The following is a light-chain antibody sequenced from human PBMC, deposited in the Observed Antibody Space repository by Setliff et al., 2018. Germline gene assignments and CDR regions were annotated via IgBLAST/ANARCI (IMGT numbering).Light chain of an antibody. Sequence: QSALAQPASVSGSPGQAITISCTGTSSDVGGYNYVSWYQQHPGKVPKLMIYDVSNRPSGVSNRFSGSKSGDTASLTISGLQAEDEADYFCTSYTTGGTYVFGAGTKVTVL. CDR2: DVS. V-gene: IGLV2-14*03. CDR1: SSDVGGYNY. CDR3: TSYTTGGTYV. J-gene: IGLJ1*01.